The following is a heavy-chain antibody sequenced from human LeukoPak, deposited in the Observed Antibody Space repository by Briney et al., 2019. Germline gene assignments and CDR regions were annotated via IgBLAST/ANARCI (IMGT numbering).Heavy chain of an antibody. CDR1: GGSISIYY. Sequence: SETLSLTCTVSGGSISIYYWSWIRQPPGKGLEWIGCIYNSGSTYYNPSLKSRVTISVDTSENQFSLRLSSVTAADAAVYYCVRDRELNYWGQGTLVTVSS. J-gene: IGHJ4*02. CDR2: IYNSGST. D-gene: IGHD1-26*01. V-gene: IGHV4-59*01. CDR3: VRDRELNY.